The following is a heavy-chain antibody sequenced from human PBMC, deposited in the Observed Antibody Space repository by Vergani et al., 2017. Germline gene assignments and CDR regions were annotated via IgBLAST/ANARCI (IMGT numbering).Heavy chain of an antibody. J-gene: IGHJ6*02. V-gene: IGHV3-64*01. CDR3: SKDEQYTAPWGRGYFHVLDV. CDR2: ISSDGNST. Sequence: LESGGGLVQPGGSIRLSCFGSGFTFSTFNMHWVRQIPGKGLEYISGISSDGNSTNYAKSVKGRFIVTRDNSKNSLHLQMGNLRVEDTGIYYCSKDEQYTAPWGRGYFHVLDVWGQGTTVSVSS. D-gene: IGHD3-16*01. CDR1: GFTFSTFN.